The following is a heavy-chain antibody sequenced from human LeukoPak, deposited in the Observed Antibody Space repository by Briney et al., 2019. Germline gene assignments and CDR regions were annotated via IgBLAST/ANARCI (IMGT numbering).Heavy chain of an antibody. CDR3: ARDTNGGYDSGKYYYYYYYMDV. V-gene: IGHV1-18*01. D-gene: IGHD5-12*01. J-gene: IGHJ6*03. Sequence: ASVKVSCKASGYTFTSYGISWVRQAPGQGLEWMGWISAYNGNTNYAQKLQGRVTMTTDTSTSTAYMELRNLRSDDTAVYYCARDTNGGYDSGKYYYYYYYMDVWGKGTTVTISS. CDR2: ISAYNGNT. CDR1: GYTFTSYG.